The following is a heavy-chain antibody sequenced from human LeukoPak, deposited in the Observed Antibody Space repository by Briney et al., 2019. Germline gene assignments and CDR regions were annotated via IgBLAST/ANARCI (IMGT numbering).Heavy chain of an antibody. J-gene: IGHJ3*02. D-gene: IGHD4-23*01. Sequence: SETLSLTCTVSGDSISNYYWSWIRQPPGKGLEWIGFIYYSGSTNYNPSFRSQVTISVDTSKNQFSLKLSFVTAADTAVYYCARQWGNSPNHSDDLYAFDIWGQGTMVTVSS. CDR3: ARQWGNSPNHSDDLYAFDI. CDR1: GDSISNYY. CDR2: IYYSGST. V-gene: IGHV4-59*08.